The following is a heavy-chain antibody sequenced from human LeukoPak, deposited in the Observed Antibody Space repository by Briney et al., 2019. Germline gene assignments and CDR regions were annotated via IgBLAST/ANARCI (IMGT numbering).Heavy chain of an antibody. CDR3: AKDSGSYGYVPTDY. D-gene: IGHD5-18*01. J-gene: IGHJ4*02. V-gene: IGHV3-23*01. CDR1: GFTFSSYA. Sequence: GGSLRLSCAASGFTFSSYAMSWVRQAPGKGLEWVSAISGSGGSTYYADSVKGRFTISRDNSKNTLYLQMNSLRAEDTAVYYCAKDSGSYGYVPTDYWGQGTLVTVSS. CDR2: ISGSGGST.